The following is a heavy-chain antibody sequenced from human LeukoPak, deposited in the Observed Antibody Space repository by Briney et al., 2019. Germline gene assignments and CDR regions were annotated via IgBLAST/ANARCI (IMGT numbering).Heavy chain of an antibody. CDR1: GLTFSNYW. Sequence: GGSLKLSCAVSGLTFSNYWMHWVRQAPGKGLVWVSRINIDGSAADYADSVKGRFTISRDNAKNTLSLQMNSLRAEDTAVYHCLRAPSSNWAYDYWGQGTLVTVSS. CDR3: LRAPSSNWAYDY. D-gene: IGHD7-27*01. J-gene: IGHJ4*02. V-gene: IGHV3-74*01. CDR2: INIDGSAA.